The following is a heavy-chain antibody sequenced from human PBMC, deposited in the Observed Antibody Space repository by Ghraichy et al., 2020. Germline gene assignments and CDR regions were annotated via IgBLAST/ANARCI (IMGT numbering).Heavy chain of an antibody. CDR2: ISSSGSTI. V-gene: IGHV3-48*03. Sequence: SCAASGFTFSSYEMNWVRQAPGKGLEWVSYISSSGSTIYYADSVKGRFTISRDNAKNSLYLQMNSLRAEDTAVYYCASNSGWYRSNDYWGQGTLVTVSS. D-gene: IGHD6-19*01. CDR3: ASNSGWYRSNDY. J-gene: IGHJ4*02. CDR1: GFTFSSYE.